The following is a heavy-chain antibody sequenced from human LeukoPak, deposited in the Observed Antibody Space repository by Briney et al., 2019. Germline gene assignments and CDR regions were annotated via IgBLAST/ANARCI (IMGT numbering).Heavy chain of an antibody. J-gene: IGHJ4*02. CDR3: ARASVEHSIVAGDYFDY. D-gene: IGHD2-15*01. CDR1: GYSINNAHY. CDR2: ISQSGIA. V-gene: IGHV4-38-2*01. Sequence: SETLSLTCAVSGYSINNAHYWAWIRQPPGKGLECIGNISQSGIASYNPSLKSRVTISLDTSKNHFSLNLRSVTAADTAVYFCARASVEHSIVAGDYFDYWGQGTLVTVSS.